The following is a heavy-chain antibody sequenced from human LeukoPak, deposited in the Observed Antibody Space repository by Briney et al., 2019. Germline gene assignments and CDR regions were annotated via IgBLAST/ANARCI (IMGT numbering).Heavy chain of an antibody. CDR1: GYTFTSYG. CDR3: ARTRPSWVPDY. V-gene: IGHV1-18*01. Sequence: ASVKVSCKASGYTFTSYGISWVRQAPGQGLEWMGWISAYNGNTNYAQKLQGRVTMTTDTSTSTVYMELRSLRSDDTAVYYCARTRPSWVPDYWGQGTLVTVSS. D-gene: IGHD6-6*01. J-gene: IGHJ4*02. CDR2: ISAYNGNT.